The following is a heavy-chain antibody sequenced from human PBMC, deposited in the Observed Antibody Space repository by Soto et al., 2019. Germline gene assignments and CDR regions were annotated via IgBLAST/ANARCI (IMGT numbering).Heavy chain of an antibody. J-gene: IGHJ6*01. CDR1: RSSVSSNSAA. Sequence: SQTLSLTCAISRSSVSSNSAAWNCIRQSPARALEWLGRTYYRSKWYNDYAVSVKSRITINPDTSKNQFSLQLNSVTPEDTAVYYCARDLGQLWRDYYYGMDVWGQGTTVTVSS. V-gene: IGHV6-1*01. D-gene: IGHD5-18*01. CDR3: ARDLGQLWRDYYYGMDV. CDR2: TYYRSKWYN.